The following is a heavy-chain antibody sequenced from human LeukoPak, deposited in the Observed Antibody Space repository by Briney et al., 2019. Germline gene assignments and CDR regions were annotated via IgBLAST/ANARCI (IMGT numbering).Heavy chain of an antibody. CDR1: GGSIRSYY. V-gene: IGHV4-59*01. CDR3: ARDVRRSTVTTGWFDP. J-gene: IGHJ5*02. Sequence: PSETLSLTCTVSGGSIRSYYWSWIRQPPGKGLEWIGYIYYSGSTIYNPSLKSRVTMSVDTSKNQFSLKLSSVTAADTAVYYCARDVRRSTVTTGWFDPWGQGTLVTVSS. CDR2: IYYSGST. D-gene: IGHD4-17*01.